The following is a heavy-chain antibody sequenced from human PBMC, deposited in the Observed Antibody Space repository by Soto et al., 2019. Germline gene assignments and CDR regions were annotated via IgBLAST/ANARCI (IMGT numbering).Heavy chain of an antibody. V-gene: IGHV1-69*13. CDR1: GGTFSRYA. Sequence: SVKVSCKASGGTFSRYAISWVRQAPGQGLEWMGGIIPIFGTANYAQKFQGRVTITADESTSTAYLELSSMRSEDTAVYYCARDGVSSPFDYWGQGTLVTVSS. CDR3: ARDGVSSPFDY. J-gene: IGHJ4*02. CDR2: IIPIFGTA. D-gene: IGHD6-19*01.